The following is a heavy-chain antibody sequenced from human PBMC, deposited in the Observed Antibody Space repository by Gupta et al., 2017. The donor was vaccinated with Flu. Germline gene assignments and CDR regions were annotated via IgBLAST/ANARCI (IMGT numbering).Heavy chain of an antibody. CDR2: IKHYGGSG. CDR1: DFSLSNHH. Sequence: EEQLWVSGECTVEPWGSLRLYCSASDFSLSNHHMPWVRQAPGKGLEWVSGIKHYGGSGYYADSVRGRFTISRDESKNAMFVEMTRLRVDDSAVYDCLRDRTFWGGGWHGPPGVPLDMWGQGTLVTVSS. CDR3: LRDRTFWGGGWHGPPGVPLDM. D-gene: IGHD6-19*01. V-gene: IGHV3-23*01. J-gene: IGHJ4*02.